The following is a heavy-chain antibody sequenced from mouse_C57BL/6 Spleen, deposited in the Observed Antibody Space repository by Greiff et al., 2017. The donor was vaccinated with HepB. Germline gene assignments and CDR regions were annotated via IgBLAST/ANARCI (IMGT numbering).Heavy chain of an antibody. CDR1: GYTFTDYY. CDR2: INPYNGGT. V-gene: IGHV1-19*01. J-gene: IGHJ3*01. D-gene: IGHD1-1*01. Sequence: EVQLQQSGPVLVKPGASVKMSCKASGYTFTDYYMNWVKQSHGKSLEWIGVINPYNGGTSYNQKFKGKATLTVDKSSSTAYMELNSLTSEDSAVYYCARSDYYGSSYLFAYWGQGTLVTVSA. CDR3: ARSDYYGSSYLFAY.